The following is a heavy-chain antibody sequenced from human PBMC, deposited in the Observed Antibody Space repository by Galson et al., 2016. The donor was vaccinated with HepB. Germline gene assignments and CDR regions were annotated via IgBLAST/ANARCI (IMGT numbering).Heavy chain of an antibody. CDR2: ISAYNGNT. CDR3: AREGGGYIAAAGYYYYYGMDV. D-gene: IGHD6-13*01. V-gene: IGHV1-18*01. Sequence: SVKVSCKASGYTFASYGISWMRQAPGQGLEWMGWISAYNGNTNYAQKLQGRVTMTTDTSTSTAYMELRSLRSDDPAVYYCAREGGGYIAAAGYYYYYGMDVWGQGTTVTVSS. CDR1: GYTFASYG. J-gene: IGHJ6*02.